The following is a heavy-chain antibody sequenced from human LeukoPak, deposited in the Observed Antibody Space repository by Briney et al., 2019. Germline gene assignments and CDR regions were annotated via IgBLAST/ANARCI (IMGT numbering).Heavy chain of an antibody. CDR1: GYTFTGYY. J-gene: IGHJ4*02. Sequence: ASVKVSCKVSGYTFTGYYMHWVRQAPAQGLEWMGWINPNSADTNYARKFQGRVTMTRDTSISTAYMELSRLRSDDTAVYYCAGGYNYGWHYFDSWGQGTLVTVSS. CDR3: AGGYNYGWHYFDS. D-gene: IGHD5-18*01. V-gene: IGHV1-2*02. CDR2: INPNSADT.